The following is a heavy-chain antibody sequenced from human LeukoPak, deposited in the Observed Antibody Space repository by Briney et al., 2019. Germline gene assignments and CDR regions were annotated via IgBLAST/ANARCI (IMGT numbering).Heavy chain of an antibody. V-gene: IGHV4-39*07. Sequence: PSETLSLTCTVSGGSISSSNYYWGWIRQPPGKGLEWIGDIYYSGSTYYNPSLKSRVTISVDTSKNQFSLKLSSVTAADTAVYYCARLVTGVGAFDIWGQGTMVTVSS. D-gene: IGHD7-27*01. CDR1: GGSISSSNYY. CDR2: IYYSGST. J-gene: IGHJ3*02. CDR3: ARLVTGVGAFDI.